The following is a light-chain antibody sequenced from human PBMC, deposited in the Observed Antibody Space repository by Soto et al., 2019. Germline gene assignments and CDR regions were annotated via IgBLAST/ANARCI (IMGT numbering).Light chain of an antibody. CDR1: NSDVGGYNY. CDR2: EVG. CDR3: SSYTSARTVV. V-gene: IGLV2-14*01. Sequence: QSALTQPASVSGSPGQSITISCTGTNSDVGGYNYVSWYQQHPGKAPKLIIYEVGNRPSGVSHRFSGSKSGNTASLTVSGLQAEDEADYYCSSYTSARTVVFGGGTKLTVL. J-gene: IGLJ2*01.